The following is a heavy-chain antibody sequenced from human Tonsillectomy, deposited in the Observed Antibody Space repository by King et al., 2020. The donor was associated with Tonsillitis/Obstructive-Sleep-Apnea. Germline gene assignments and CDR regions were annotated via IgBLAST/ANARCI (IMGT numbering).Heavy chain of an antibody. V-gene: IGHV1-2*02. CDR2: TNPNSGGT. Sequence: VQLVESGAEVKKPGASVKVSCKASGYTFTGYYMHWVRQAPGQGLEWMGWTNPNSGGTNYAQKFQGRVTMTRDTSISTAYMELSRLRSDDTAVYYCARGGYCSGGSCYSDHGMDVWGQGTTVTVSS. CDR3: ARGGYCSGGSCYSDHGMDV. J-gene: IGHJ6*02. D-gene: IGHD2-15*01. CDR1: GYTFTGYY.